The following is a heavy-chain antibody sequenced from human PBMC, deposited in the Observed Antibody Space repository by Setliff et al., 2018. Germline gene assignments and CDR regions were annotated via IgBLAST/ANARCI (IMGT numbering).Heavy chain of an antibody. CDR1: GGSIRSSYYY. D-gene: IGHD3-16*01. V-gene: IGHV4-39*01. J-gene: IGHJ3*01. CDR3: ARPLEESFGGVRDSDAFDV. CDR2: IYYNGST. Sequence: PSETLSLTCTVSGGSIRSSYYYWGWIRQPPGKGLEWIGSIYYNGSTHFNPSLKSRVAISVDTSKNLLSLRVNSVTATDTAVYYCARPLEESFGGVRDSDAFDVGGQGTRVTVS.